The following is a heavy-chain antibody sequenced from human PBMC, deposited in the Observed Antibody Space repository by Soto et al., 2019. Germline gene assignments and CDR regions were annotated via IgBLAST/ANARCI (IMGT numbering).Heavy chain of an antibody. CDR2: IYYSGST. Sequence: ATLSLTCTVSGGSISTSSYYWGWIRQPQGKRQEWIGSIYYSGSTYYNPSLKSRVTISVDTSKNQFSLKLSSVTAADTAVYYCARELIGYCSSTSCQDYFDYWGQG. J-gene: IGHJ4*02. D-gene: IGHD2-2*01. CDR1: GGSISTSSYY. V-gene: IGHV4-39*07. CDR3: ARELIGYCSSTSCQDYFDY.